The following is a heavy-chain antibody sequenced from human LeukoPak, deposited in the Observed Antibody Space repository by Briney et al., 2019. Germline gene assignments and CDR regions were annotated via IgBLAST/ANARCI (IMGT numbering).Heavy chain of an antibody. D-gene: IGHD3-22*01. Sequence: SETLSLTCTVSGGSISSSSYYWGWIRQPPGKGLEWIGRIYTSGSTNYNPSLKSRVTISVDTSKNQFSLKLSSVTAADTAVYYCARDYYDSSGNDAFDIWGQGTMVTVSS. CDR3: ARDYYDSSGNDAFDI. CDR2: IYTSGST. V-gene: IGHV4-39*07. J-gene: IGHJ3*02. CDR1: GGSISSSSYY.